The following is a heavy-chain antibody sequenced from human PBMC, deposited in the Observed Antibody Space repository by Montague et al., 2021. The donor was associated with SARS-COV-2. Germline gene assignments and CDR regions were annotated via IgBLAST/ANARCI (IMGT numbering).Heavy chain of an antibody. J-gene: IGHJ6*02. CDR1: GFTFSRYG. V-gene: IGHV3-33*01. CDR2: IWYDGSNK. CDR3: ARDLGAVAGGYYYYYYGMDV. Sequence: SLRLSCAASGFTFSRYGMHWVRQAPGKGLEWVAIIWYDGSNKYYADSVKGRFTISRDNSKNTLHLQMNSLRAEDTAVYYCARDLGAVAGGYYYYYYGMDVWGQGTTVTVSS. D-gene: IGHD6-19*01.